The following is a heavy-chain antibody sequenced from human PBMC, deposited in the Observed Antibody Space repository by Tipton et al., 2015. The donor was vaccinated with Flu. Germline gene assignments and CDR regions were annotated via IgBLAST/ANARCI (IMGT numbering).Heavy chain of an antibody. D-gene: IGHD4-11*01. CDR3: ARYPESNYHWFGP. CDR2: IYHSGTA. J-gene: IGHJ5*02. V-gene: IGHV4-39*07. Sequence: LRLSCTVSGGSIRSSRYYWGWIRQPPGKGLEWIGSIYHSGTAYYNPSLKSRVTISVDTSKNQISLKLSSVTAADTAVYYCARYPESNYHWFGPWGQGALVTVSS. CDR1: GGSIRSSRYY.